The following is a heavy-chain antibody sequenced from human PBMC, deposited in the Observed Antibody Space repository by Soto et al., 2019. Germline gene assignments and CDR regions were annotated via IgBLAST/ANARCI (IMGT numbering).Heavy chain of an antibody. CDR1: GFSLKTIGVS. J-gene: IGHJ4*02. V-gene: IGHV2-5*02. CDR3: ARSTSENFWSGPFDY. D-gene: IGHD3-3*01. Sequence: QITLKESGPTLVRPTQTLTLTCSFSGFSLKTIGVSVGWIRQPPGKALEWLALTYWDDDQRYSPSLKTRLTVTKDTSKNQVVLAMTNMDPVDTGTYYCARSTSENFWSGPFDYWGPRIVVTVSS. CDR2: TYWDDDQ.